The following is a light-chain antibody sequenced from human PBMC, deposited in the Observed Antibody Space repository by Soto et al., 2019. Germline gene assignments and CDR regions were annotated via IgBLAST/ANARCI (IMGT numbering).Light chain of an antibody. Sequence: QSALTQPASVSGSPGQSITISCTGTNSDVGSYNLVSWYQQHPGKAPKLMIYEVSKRPSGVSNRFSGSKSGNTASLTISGLQAEDEADYYCCLYAGSSSWVFGGGTKLTVL. CDR1: NSDVGSYNL. V-gene: IGLV2-23*02. CDR2: EVS. CDR3: CLYAGSSSWV. J-gene: IGLJ3*02.